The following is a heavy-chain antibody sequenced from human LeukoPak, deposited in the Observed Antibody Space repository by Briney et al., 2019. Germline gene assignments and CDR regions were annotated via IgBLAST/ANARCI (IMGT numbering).Heavy chain of an antibody. CDR2: ISSTDAGT. J-gene: IGHJ4*02. D-gene: IGHD2-21*01. V-gene: IGHV3-23*01. CDR1: GFTFSSYA. Sequence: GGSLRLSCAASGFTFSSYAMHWVRQAPGKGLEWVSAISSTDAGTYHADSVRGRFTISRDSSKNTLYLQMNSLRAEDAAVYYCAKAPVTSCRGAYCYPFDYWGQGTLVTVSS. CDR3: AKAPVTSCRGAYCYPFDY.